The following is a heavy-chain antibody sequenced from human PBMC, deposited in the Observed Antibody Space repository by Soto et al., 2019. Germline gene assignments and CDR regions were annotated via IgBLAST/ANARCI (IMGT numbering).Heavy chain of an antibody. J-gene: IGHJ4*02. CDR2: INWNGGST. Sequence: EVQLVESGGGVVRPGGSLRLSCAASGFTFDDYGMSWVRQAPGKGLEWVSGINWNGGSTGYADSVKGRFTISRDNAKNSLYLQMNSLRAEDTALYYCARDRVQLARPDMPFFDYWGQGTLVTVSS. CDR3: ARDRVQLARPDMPFFDY. CDR1: GFTFDDYG. D-gene: IGHD1-1*01. V-gene: IGHV3-20*04.